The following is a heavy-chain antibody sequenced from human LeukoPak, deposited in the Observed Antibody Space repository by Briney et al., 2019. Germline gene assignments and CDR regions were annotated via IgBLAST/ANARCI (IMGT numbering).Heavy chain of an antibody. Sequence: GGSLRLSCAASGFTVSNNFMYWVRQAPGKGLEWVSVIHSDGNTLYADSVKGRFTISRDNSKNTLYLQMNSLRAEDTAVYYCAKDMDPPATYFDWLLPLYYYYGMDVWGQGTTVTVSS. CDR2: IHSDGNT. CDR3: AKDMDPPATYFDWLLPLYYYYGMDV. J-gene: IGHJ6*02. D-gene: IGHD3-9*01. CDR1: GFTVSNNF. V-gene: IGHV3-53*01.